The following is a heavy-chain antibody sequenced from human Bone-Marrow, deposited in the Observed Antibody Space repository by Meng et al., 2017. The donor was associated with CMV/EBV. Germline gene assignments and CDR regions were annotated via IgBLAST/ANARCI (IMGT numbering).Heavy chain of an antibody. CDR2: IYTSGST. Sequence: ISSYYWSWSRQPAGKGLEWIGRIYTSGSTNYNPSLKSRVTMSVDTSKNQFSLKLSSVTAADTAVYYCARDYYDFWSGYYKSGGYDYWGQGTLVTVSS. CDR3: ARDYYDFWSGYYKSGGYDY. J-gene: IGHJ4*02. CDR1: ISSYY. D-gene: IGHD3-3*01. V-gene: IGHV4-4*07.